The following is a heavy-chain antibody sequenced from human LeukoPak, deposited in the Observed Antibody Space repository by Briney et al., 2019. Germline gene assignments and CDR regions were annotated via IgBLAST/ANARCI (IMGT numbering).Heavy chain of an antibody. D-gene: IGHD6-6*01. Sequence: ETLSLTCTVSGDSITTSNYYWGWIRQPPGKGLEWVANIQQDGTEKNYVDSVKGRFTISRDDAKNSLYLQMNSLRAEDTALYYCARVGAARQHVLKYFDYWGQGTLVTVS. CDR2: IQQDGTEK. CDR3: ARVGAARQHVLKYFDY. V-gene: IGHV3-7*03. J-gene: IGHJ4*02. CDR1: GDSITTSNYY.